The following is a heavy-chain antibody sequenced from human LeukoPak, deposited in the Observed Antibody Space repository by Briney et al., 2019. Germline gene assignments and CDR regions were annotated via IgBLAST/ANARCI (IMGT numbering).Heavy chain of an antibody. Sequence: ASVKVSCKASGYTFTNYYMHWVRQAPGQGLEWVGIINPSGGSTNYAQKFQGRVTMTRDTSTSTVYMELRSLRSEDTAVYYCARGDTAMVNYYYYYGMDVWGQGTTVTVSS. CDR1: GYTFTNYY. J-gene: IGHJ6*02. CDR2: INPSGGST. CDR3: ARGDTAMVNYYYYYGMDV. D-gene: IGHD5-18*01. V-gene: IGHV1-46*01.